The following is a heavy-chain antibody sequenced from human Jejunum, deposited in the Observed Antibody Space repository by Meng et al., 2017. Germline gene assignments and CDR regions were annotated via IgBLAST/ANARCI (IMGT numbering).Heavy chain of an antibody. CDR1: GFTLNKYD. V-gene: IGHV3-23*04. CDR2: ISGSTGET. Sequence: VRWVESGGGLIQPGRSLRLSCAASGFTLNKYDMSWVRLAPGKGLEWISFISGSTGETYSADSVRGRFTVSRDNSKNTLYLQMNNLRDEDTAVYYCARDKFDSWGQGTLVTVSS. J-gene: IGHJ4*02. CDR3: ARDKFDS.